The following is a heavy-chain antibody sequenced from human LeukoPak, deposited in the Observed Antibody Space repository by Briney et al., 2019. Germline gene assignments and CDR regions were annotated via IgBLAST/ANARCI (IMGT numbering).Heavy chain of an antibody. Sequence: SETLSLTCTVSRGSISSSSYYWGWIRQPPGKGLEWIGSIYYSGSTYYNPSLKSRVTISVDTSKNQFSLKLSSVTAADTAVYYCARQPRITMVRGVTPSPFDYWGQGTLVTVSS. D-gene: IGHD3-10*01. CDR3: ARQPRITMVRGVTPSPFDY. CDR1: RGSISSSSYY. CDR2: IYYSGST. V-gene: IGHV4-39*01. J-gene: IGHJ4*02.